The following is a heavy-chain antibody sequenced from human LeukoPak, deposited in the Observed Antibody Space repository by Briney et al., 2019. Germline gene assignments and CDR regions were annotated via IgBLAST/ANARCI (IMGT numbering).Heavy chain of an antibody. CDR3: ARGGNYDILTGYIFDY. CDR1: GFTFSNYW. Sequence: GGSLRLSCAASGFTFSNYWMSWVRQAPGRGLEWVANIKHDGGDKHYVDSVKGRFTIARDSAKNSLNLQMNSLRAEDTAVYYCARGGNYDILTGYIFDYWGQGTLVTVSS. CDR2: IKHDGGDK. V-gene: IGHV3-7*03. D-gene: IGHD3-9*01. J-gene: IGHJ4*02.